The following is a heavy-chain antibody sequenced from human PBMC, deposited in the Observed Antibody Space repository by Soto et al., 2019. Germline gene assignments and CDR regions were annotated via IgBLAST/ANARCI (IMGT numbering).Heavy chain of an antibody. CDR3: ANIALGSTSYFDF. J-gene: IGHJ4*02. Sequence: EVQLLESGGGLLQPGGSLRLSCAASGFTFRSYAMTWVRQAPGKGLEWVSTITGSSVSTYYADSVKGRFTISRDNSKNTLCLQMNSLRAEDTAVYYCANIALGSTSYFDFWGQGTLVTVSS. CDR1: GFTFRSYA. V-gene: IGHV3-23*01. D-gene: IGHD3-16*01. CDR2: ITGSSVST.